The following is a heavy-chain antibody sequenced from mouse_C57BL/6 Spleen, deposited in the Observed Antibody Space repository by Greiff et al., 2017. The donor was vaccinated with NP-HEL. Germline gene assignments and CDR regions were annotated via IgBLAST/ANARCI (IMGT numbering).Heavy chain of an antibody. V-gene: IGHV14-3*02. CDR2: TDPANGNT. CDR1: GYNIKDIY. J-gene: IGHJ2*01. D-gene: IGHD5-2*01. CDR3: RISTMNA. Sequence: EVQLQQSGAELVKPAASLKLSCTASGYNIKDIYIHWVKQRPEKGLERIRRTDPANGNTKYDPKFQGKATITADISSNTAYLQLSSLTSEDTAVYYCRISTMNAWGQGTTLTVSS.